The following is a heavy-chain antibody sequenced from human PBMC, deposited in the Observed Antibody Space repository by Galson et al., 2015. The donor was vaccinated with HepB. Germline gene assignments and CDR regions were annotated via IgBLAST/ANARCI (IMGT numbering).Heavy chain of an antibody. D-gene: IGHD5-18*01. J-gene: IGHJ4*02. Sequence: SLRLSCAASGFTFSSYAMHWVRQAPGKGLEWVAVISYDGSNKYYADSVKGRFTISRDNSKNTLYLQMNSLRAEDTAVYYCARDQLKYSYGPLDYWGQGTLVTVSS. CDR3: ARDQLKYSYGPLDY. CDR2: ISYDGSNK. CDR1: GFTFSSYA. V-gene: IGHV3-30-3*01.